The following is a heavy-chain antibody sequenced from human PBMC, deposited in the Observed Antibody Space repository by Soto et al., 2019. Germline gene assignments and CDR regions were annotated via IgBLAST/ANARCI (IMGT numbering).Heavy chain of an antibody. J-gene: IGHJ6*02. Sequence: ASVKVSCKASGYTFTGYYMHWVRQAPGQGLEWMGWINPNSGGTNYAQKFQGWVTMTRDTSISTAYMELSRLRSDDTAVYYCARDQEMAHHYYGMDVWGQGTTVTVSS. CDR2: INPNSGGT. CDR1: GYTFTGYY. V-gene: IGHV1-2*04. CDR3: ARDQEMAHHYYGMDV.